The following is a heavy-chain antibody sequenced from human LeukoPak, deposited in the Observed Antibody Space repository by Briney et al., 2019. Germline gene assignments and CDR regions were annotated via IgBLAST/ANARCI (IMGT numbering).Heavy chain of an antibody. D-gene: IGHD6-19*01. Sequence: SETLSLTCAVYGGSFSGYYWSWIRQPPGKGLEYIGEINHGGSTKYNPSLKSRVTISVDTSKSQFSLKLSPVTAADTAVYYCARGRAEYSSGWFFDYWGPGTLVTVSS. J-gene: IGHJ4*02. CDR1: GGSFSGYY. V-gene: IGHV4-34*01. CDR3: ARGRAEYSSGWFFDY. CDR2: INHGGST.